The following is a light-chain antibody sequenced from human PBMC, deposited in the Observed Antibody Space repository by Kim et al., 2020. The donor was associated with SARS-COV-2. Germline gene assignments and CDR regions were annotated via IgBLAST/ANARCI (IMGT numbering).Light chain of an antibody. CDR2: DAS. CDR1: QSVSSY. CDR3: QQRSNWPPIT. V-gene: IGKV3-11*01. J-gene: IGKJ5*01. Sequence: PPGERATLSCRASQSVSSYLAWYQQKPGQAHRLLIYDASNRATGIPARFSGSGSGTDFTLTISSLEPEDFAVYYCQQRSNWPPITFGQGTRLEIK.